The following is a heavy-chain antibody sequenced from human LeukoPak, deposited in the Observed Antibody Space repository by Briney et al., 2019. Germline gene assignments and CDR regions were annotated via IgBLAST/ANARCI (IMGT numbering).Heavy chain of an antibody. CDR2: ISWNSGSI. Sequence: GRSLRLSCAASGFTFDDYAMHWVRQAPGKGLEWVSGISWNSGSIGYADSVKGRFTISRDNAKNSLYLQMNSLRAEDTALYYCAKDIRPYYYDSSGYYWGLDYWGRGTLVAVSS. D-gene: IGHD3-22*01. J-gene: IGHJ4*02. V-gene: IGHV3-9*01. CDR3: AKDIRPYYYDSSGYYWGLDY. CDR1: GFTFDDYA.